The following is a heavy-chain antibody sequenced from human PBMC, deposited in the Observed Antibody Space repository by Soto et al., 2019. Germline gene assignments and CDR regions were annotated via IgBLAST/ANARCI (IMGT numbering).Heavy chain of an antibody. V-gene: IGHV4-39*01. CDR2: IYYSGST. J-gene: IGHJ4*01. CDR3: ARHNPNTLRVYAIDY. D-gene: IGHD2-8*01. CDR1: CGSISSSSYH. Sequence: SETLSLTCTVSCGSISSSSYHWGWIRQPPGKGLEWIGSIYYSGSTYYNPSLKSRVTISVDTSKNQFSLKLSSVTAADTAVYYCARHNPNTLRVYAIDYWGQRTLVTVSS.